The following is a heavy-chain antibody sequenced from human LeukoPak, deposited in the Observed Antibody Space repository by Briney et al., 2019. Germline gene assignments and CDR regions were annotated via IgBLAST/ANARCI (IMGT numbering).Heavy chain of an antibody. CDR3: ARSAVRVVTAGRVAFDI. V-gene: IGHV4-39*07. J-gene: IGHJ3*02. D-gene: IGHD2-21*02. Sequence: PSETLSLTCTVSGGSISSSSYYWGWIRQPPGKGLEWIGSIYYSGSTYYNPSLKSRVTISVDTSKNQFSLKLSSVAAADTAVYYCARSAVRVVTAGRVAFDIWGQGTMVTVSS. CDR2: IYYSGST. CDR1: GGSISSSSYY.